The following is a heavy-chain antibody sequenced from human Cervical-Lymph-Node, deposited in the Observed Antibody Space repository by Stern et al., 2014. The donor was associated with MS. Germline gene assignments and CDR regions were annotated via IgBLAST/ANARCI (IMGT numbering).Heavy chain of an antibody. D-gene: IGHD6-6*01. CDR3: ARTYGSSSGVFDS. Sequence: QVQLQESGPGLVKPSQTLSLTCSVSGGSVSTGSYYWSWIRQPAGKGLEWIGVIYPSGTIAYTPSLESRVTISVDTSKNKSSLRLSSVTAADTAVYYCARTYGSSSGVFDSWGQGTLVTVSS. J-gene: IGHJ4*02. CDR2: IYPSGTI. CDR1: GGSVSTGSYY. V-gene: IGHV4-61*02.